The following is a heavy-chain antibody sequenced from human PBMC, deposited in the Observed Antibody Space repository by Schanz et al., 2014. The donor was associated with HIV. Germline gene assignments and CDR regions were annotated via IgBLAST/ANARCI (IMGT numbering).Heavy chain of an antibody. V-gene: IGHV3-9*01. CDR1: GFIFDDCA. J-gene: IGHJ6*02. Sequence: EVRLVESGGGLVQPGRSLRLSCEASGFIFDDCAMHWVRLAPGKGLEWVSGISWSGKNRGYADSVRGRFTISRDNANNTLHLEMNKLRTDDTAVYYCARGDARWNILGVKVDNYYGMDVWGQGTTVTVS. CDR2: ISWSGKNR. D-gene: IGHD2-15*01. CDR3: ARGDARWNILGVKVDNYYGMDV.